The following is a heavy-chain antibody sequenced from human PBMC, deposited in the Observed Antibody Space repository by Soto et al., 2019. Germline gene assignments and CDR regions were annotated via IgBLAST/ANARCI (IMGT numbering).Heavy chain of an antibody. CDR1: GFTFDDYA. Sequence: EVQLVESGGGLVQPGRSLRLSCAASGFTFDDYAMYWVRQAPGKGLEWVSGISWNSGSIGYADSMKGRFTISRDNAKNSLYLQMNSLRTEDTALYYCAKGKLRFLEWPLDYWGQGTLVTVSS. J-gene: IGHJ4*02. CDR3: AKGKLRFLEWPLDY. CDR2: ISWNSGSI. V-gene: IGHV3-9*01. D-gene: IGHD3-3*01.